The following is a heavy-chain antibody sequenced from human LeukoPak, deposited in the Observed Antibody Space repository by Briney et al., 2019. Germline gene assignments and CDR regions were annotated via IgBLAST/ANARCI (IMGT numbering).Heavy chain of an antibody. V-gene: IGHV3-74*01. J-gene: IGHJ6*03. CDR1: GFTFSNNW. D-gene: IGHD2-2*01. CDR2: INPDGRRT. CDR3: AREVEEVPTAMGVYYYYFMAV. Sequence: PGGSLRLSCAASGFTFSNNWMHWVRQAPGKGLVWVSRINPDGRRTDYADSVKGRFTISRDNAKNTLYLQMNSLRVEDTAVYYCAREVEEVPTAMGVYYYYFMAVWGKGTTVTVSS.